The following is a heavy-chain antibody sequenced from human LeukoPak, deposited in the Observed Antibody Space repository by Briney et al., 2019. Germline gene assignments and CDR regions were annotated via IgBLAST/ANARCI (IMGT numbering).Heavy chain of an antibody. CDR3: ARQSSGGCRGGSCCPLDY. Sequence: GESLKISCKGSGYRFNSYWIGWVRQMPGKGLEWMGIIYTSDSDTKYSPSFQGQVTISVDRSINTAYVQWSSLKASDTAMYYCARQSSGGCRGGSCCPLDYWGQGTLVTVSS. CDR2: IYTSDSDT. V-gene: IGHV5-51*01. J-gene: IGHJ4*02. D-gene: IGHD2-15*01. CDR1: GYRFNSYW.